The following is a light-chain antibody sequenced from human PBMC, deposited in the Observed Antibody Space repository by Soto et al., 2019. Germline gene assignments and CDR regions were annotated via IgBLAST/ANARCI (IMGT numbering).Light chain of an antibody. CDR1: QGISSF. Sequence: AIRLTQSPYSLSASTGHTVTISCRATQGISSFLSWYQQKPGKPPNLLIYGASHLKSGVPSRFSGSGSGTDFTLTITSLQSEDFATYYCLQYYTYRRFFGPWTRVHF. CDR3: LQYYTYRRF. J-gene: IGKJ3*01. V-gene: IGKV1-8*01. CDR2: GAS.